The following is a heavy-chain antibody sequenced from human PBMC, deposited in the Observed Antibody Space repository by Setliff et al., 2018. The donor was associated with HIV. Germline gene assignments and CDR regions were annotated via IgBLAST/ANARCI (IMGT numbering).Heavy chain of an antibody. CDR2: IYYTGVT. D-gene: IGHD3-22*01. V-gene: IGHV4-39*01. J-gene: IGHJ6*04. CDR1: GGSISSRNHY. CDR3: ARHVGDDYASHAV. Sequence: SETLSLTCTVSGGSISSRNHYWGWIRQPPGKGLEWIGSIYYTGVTYYNPSLRSRVTISVDTSKKQFSLNLSSVTAADTAVYYCARHVGDDYASHAVWGKGTTVTVSS.